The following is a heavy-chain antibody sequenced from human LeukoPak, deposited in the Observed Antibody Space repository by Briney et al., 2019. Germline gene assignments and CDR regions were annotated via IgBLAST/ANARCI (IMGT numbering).Heavy chain of an antibody. CDR2: ISSSSSYI. CDR3: ARAPSGYCTNGVCRGPNPCEP. CDR1: GFTFSSYS. Sequence: KSGGSLRLSCAASGFTFSSYSMNWVRQAPGKGLEWVSSISSSSSYIYYPDSVKRRFTISRDNAKNSLYLQMNSLRAEDTAVYYCARAPSGYCTNGVCRGPNPCEPWGRGTLVTVSS. V-gene: IGHV3-21*01. D-gene: IGHD2-8*01. J-gene: IGHJ5*02.